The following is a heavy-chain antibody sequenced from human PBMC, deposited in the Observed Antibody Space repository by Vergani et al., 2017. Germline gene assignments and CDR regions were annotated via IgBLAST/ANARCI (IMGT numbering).Heavy chain of an antibody. CDR1: GGTFSSYA. CDR2: IIPIFGTA. V-gene: IGHV1-69*01. CDR3: ARATRGYCSGGSCYGMDV. J-gene: IGHJ6*02. D-gene: IGHD2-15*01. Sequence: QVQLVQSGAEVKKPGSSVKVSCKASGGTFSSYAISWVRQAPGQGLEWMGGIIPIFGTANYAQKFQGRVTITADESTSTAYMELSSLRSEDTAVYYCARATRGYCSGGSCYGMDVWGQGTLVTVSS.